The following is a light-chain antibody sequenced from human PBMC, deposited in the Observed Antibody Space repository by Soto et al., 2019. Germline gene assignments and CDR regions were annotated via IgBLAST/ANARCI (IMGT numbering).Light chain of an antibody. V-gene: IGKV1-5*03. CDR1: QSISSW. CDR3: QQYDSYSWT. Sequence: DIQMTQSPSTLSATVGDRVSTTCRASQSISSWLAWYQQKPGKAPKLLIYKASSLESGVPSRFSGSGSGTEFTLTISSLQTDDFASYYCQQYDSYSWTFGQGTKVDI. J-gene: IGKJ1*01. CDR2: KAS.